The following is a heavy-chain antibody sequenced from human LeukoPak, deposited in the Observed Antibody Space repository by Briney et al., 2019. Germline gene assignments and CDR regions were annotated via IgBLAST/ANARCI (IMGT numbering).Heavy chain of an antibody. D-gene: IGHD5-24*01. CDR1: SGSISSYY. CDR3: ARDREMATIGLFDP. CDR2: IYYSGST. J-gene: IGHJ5*02. V-gene: IGHV4-59*01. Sequence: PSETLSPTCTVSSGSISSYYWSWIRQPPGKGLEWIGYIYYSGSTNYSPSLKSRVTISVDTSKNQFSLKLSSVTAADTAVYYCARDREMATIGLFDPWGQGTLVIVSS.